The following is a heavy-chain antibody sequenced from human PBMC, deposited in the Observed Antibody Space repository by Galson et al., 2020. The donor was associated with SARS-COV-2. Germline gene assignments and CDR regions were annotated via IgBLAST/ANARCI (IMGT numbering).Heavy chain of an antibody. CDR2: IYYSGST. CDR3: ARDSGSGWFGTVGWFDP. V-gene: IGHV4-31*03. J-gene: IGHJ5*02. Sequence: SETLSLTCTVSGGSISSGSYYWSWIRQHPGKGLEWIGYIYYSGSTYYNPSLKSRVTISVDTSKNQFSLKLSSVTAADTAVYYCARDSGSGWFGTVGWFDPWGQGTLVTVSS. D-gene: IGHD3-10*01. CDR1: GGSISSGSYY.